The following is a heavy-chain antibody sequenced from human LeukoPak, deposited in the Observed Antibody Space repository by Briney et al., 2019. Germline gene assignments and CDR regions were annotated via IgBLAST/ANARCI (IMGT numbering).Heavy chain of an antibody. Sequence: PSETLSLTCTVSGGSISSSSYYWGWIRQPPGKGLEWIGSIYYSGSTYYNPSLKSRVTISVDTSKNQFSLKLSSATAADTAVYYCARHLVLFWFDPWGQGTLVTVSS. D-gene: IGHD3-10*02. CDR3: ARHLVLFWFDP. J-gene: IGHJ5*02. CDR2: IYYSGST. V-gene: IGHV4-39*01. CDR1: GGSISSSSYY.